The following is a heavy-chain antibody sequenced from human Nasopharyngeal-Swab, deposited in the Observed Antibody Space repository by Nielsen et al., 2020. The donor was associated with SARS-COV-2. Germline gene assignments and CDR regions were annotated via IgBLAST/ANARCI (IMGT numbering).Heavy chain of an antibody. CDR2: TYYRSKWYN. CDR3: ARGDWGHLDY. J-gene: IGHJ4*02. V-gene: IGHV6-1*01. Sequence: WIRQSPSRGLEWLGRTYYRSKWYNDYAESVKSRVTISPDTSKNQVSLQLNSVTPEDTGVYYCARGDWGHLDYWGQGTLVTVSS. D-gene: IGHD7-27*01.